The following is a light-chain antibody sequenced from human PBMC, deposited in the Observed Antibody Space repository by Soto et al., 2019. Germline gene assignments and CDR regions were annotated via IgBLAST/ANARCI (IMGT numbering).Light chain of an antibody. CDR3: QQLNSYPNT. CDR2: AAS. V-gene: IGKV1-9*01. Sequence: DIQLTQSPSFLSASVGDRVTITCRASQGISSYLAWYQQKPGKAPKLLIYAASTLQSGVQSRFSGSGSGTEFTLTISSLQPEDCATYYCQQLNSYPNTFGQGTKLESK. J-gene: IGKJ2*01. CDR1: QGISSY.